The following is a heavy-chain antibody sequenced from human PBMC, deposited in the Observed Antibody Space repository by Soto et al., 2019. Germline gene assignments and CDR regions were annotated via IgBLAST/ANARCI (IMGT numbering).Heavy chain of an antibody. CDR1: GFTFSSYA. D-gene: IGHD4-4*01. Sequence: GGSLRLSCAASGFTFSSYAMSWVRQGPGKGLEWVSGLSGSADRTYYADSVKGRFTISRDNSKSTLYLQMNSLRAEDTAVYYCAKWPNAYSSYSFDYWGQGTLVTVSS. CDR3: AKWPNAYSSYSFDY. CDR2: LSGSADRT. J-gene: IGHJ4*02. V-gene: IGHV3-23*01.